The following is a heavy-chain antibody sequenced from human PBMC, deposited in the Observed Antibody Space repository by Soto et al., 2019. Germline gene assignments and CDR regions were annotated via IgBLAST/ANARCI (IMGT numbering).Heavy chain of an antibody. CDR3: ATWYQLPSRNYFDY. V-gene: IGHV1-69*02. Sequence: QVQLVQSGAEVKKPGSSVKVSCKASGGTFSSYTISWVRQAPGQGLEWMGRIIPILGIANYAQKFQGRVTITADKSTSTAYMELSSLRSEDTAVYYCATWYQLPSRNYFDYWGQGTLVTVSS. J-gene: IGHJ4*02. CDR2: IIPILGIA. D-gene: IGHD2-2*01. CDR1: GGTFSSYT.